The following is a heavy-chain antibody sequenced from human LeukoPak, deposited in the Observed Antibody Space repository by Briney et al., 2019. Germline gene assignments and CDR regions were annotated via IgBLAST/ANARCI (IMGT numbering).Heavy chain of an antibody. CDR2: ISASGAVP. V-gene: IGHV3-11*04. D-gene: IGHD6-6*01. CDR1: GFRFDSFY. J-gene: IGHJ4*02. CDR3: ARSLIAASEDY. Sequence: PGGSLRLSCAASGFRFDSFYMGWIRQVPGKGLDYIALISASGAVPYYAESVKGRFTISRDNTKNSVSLQMNNLSADDTAVYYCARSLIAASEDYWGQGTLVTVSS.